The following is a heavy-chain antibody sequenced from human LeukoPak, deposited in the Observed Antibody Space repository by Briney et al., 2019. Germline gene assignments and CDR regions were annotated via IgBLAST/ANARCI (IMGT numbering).Heavy chain of an antibody. CDR1: GLSFSSYA. V-gene: IGHV3-23*01. Sequence: PGGSLRLSCAASGLSFSSYAMSWVRQAPGKGLEWVSSISGSGGSTYYADSVKGRFTISRDKSKNTLYLQMNSLRAEDTAVYYRAKFWGAAGTLNYGMDVWGQGTMVTVSS. CDR3: AKFWGAAGTLNYGMDV. J-gene: IGHJ6*02. D-gene: IGHD6-13*01. CDR2: ISGSGGST.